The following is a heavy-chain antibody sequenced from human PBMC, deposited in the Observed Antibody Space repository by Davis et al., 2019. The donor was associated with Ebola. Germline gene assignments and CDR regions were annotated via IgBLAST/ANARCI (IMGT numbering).Heavy chain of an antibody. V-gene: IGHV3-15*01. CDR3: AWVKIGGYYGAAFAS. CDR2: IKNRGTGWTT. J-gene: IGHJ5*01. Sequence: GGSLRLSCVVSGLSFPDAWVSWVRQAPGKGLEWVGGIKNRGTGWTTDYTAPVKGRFSISRDDSKSTIFLQMNTLTAEDTAVYYCAWVKIGGYYGAAFASWGQGTLVTVSS. CDR1: GLSFPDAW. D-gene: IGHD2-15*01.